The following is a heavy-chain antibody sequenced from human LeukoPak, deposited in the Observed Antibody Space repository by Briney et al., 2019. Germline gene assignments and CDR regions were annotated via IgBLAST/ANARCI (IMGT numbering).Heavy chain of an antibody. CDR2: ITSSGSDM. CDR3: ARGGGCHRTNCYWADY. V-gene: IGHV3-21*01. J-gene: IGHJ4*02. CDR1: GFAFSTYT. Sequence: PGGSLRLSCAASGFAFSTYTMNWVRQPPGKGLEWVSSITSSGSDMYYVDSVKGRFTIFRDNTKNSLFLQMNSLRAEDTAVYYCARGGGCHRTNCYWADYWGQGTLVTVSS. D-gene: IGHD2-2*01.